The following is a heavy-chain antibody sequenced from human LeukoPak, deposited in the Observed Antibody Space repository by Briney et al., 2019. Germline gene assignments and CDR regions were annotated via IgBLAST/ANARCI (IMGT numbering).Heavy chain of an antibody. D-gene: IGHD3-10*01. V-gene: IGHV3-33*06. Sequence: PGGSLRLSCAASGFTFSSYGMHWVRQAPGKGLEWVAVIWYDGRNKYYADSVKGRFTISRDNSKNTLYLQMNSLRAEDTAVYYRAKEGYYGSGSYYMDVWGKGTTVTVSS. CDR2: IWYDGRNK. CDR3: AKEGYYGSGSYYMDV. CDR1: GFTFSSYG. J-gene: IGHJ6*03.